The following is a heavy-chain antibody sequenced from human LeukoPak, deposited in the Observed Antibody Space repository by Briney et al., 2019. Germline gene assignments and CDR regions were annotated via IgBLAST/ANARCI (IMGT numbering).Heavy chain of an antibody. D-gene: IGHD3-16*02. V-gene: IGHV1-2*02. CDR2: INPNSGGT. CDR3: ARGRIMITFGGVIVNDAFDI. J-gene: IGHJ3*02. Sequence: ASVTVSCKASGYTFTGYYMHWVRQAPGQGLEWMGWINPNSGGTNYAQKFQGRVTMTRDTSISTAYMELSRLRSDDTAVYYCARGRIMITFGGVIVNDAFDIWGQGTMVTASS. CDR1: GYTFTGYY.